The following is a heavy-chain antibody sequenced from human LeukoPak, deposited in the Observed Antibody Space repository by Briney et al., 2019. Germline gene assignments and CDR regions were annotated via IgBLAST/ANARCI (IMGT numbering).Heavy chain of an antibody. D-gene: IGHD1-26*01. Sequence: GGSLRLSCAASGFTFSSYWMSWVRQAPGKGLEWVANIKQDGSEKYYVDSVKGRFTISRDSAKNSLYLQMNSLRAEDTAVYYCARDAHSIVGATLNWFDPWGQGTLVTVSS. CDR2: IKQDGSEK. V-gene: IGHV3-7*01. CDR1: GFTFSSYW. J-gene: IGHJ5*02. CDR3: ARDAHSIVGATLNWFDP.